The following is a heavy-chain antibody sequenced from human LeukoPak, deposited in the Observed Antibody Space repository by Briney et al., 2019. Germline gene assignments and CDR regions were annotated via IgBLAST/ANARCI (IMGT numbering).Heavy chain of an antibody. V-gene: IGHV4-59*12. CDR1: GGSISNYY. CDR3: ARDPWAVAGTSWFDP. CDR2: IYYSGST. D-gene: IGHD6-19*01. Sequence: SETLSLTCTVSGGSISNYYWSWIRQPPGKGLEWIGYIYYSGSTNYNPSLKSRVTISVDTSKNQFPLKLTSVTAADTAVYYCARDPWAVAGTSWFDPWGQGTLVTVSS. J-gene: IGHJ5*02.